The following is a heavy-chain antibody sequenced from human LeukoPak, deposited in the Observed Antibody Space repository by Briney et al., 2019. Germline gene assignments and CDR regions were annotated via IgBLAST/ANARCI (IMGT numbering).Heavy chain of an antibody. CDR3: AGGRHYYDSSGYYPSFDY. Sequence: PSETLSLTCTVSGGSISTYYWSWIRQPPGKGLEWIGYIYYSGSTNYNPSLKSRVTISADTSKNQFSLKLNSVTAADTAVYYCAGGRHYYDSSGYYPSFDYWGQGTLVTVSS. CDR2: IYYSGST. J-gene: IGHJ4*02. D-gene: IGHD3-22*01. V-gene: IGHV4-59*01. CDR1: GGSISTYY.